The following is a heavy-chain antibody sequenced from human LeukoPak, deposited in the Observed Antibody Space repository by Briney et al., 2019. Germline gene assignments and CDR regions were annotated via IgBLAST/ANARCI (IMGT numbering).Heavy chain of an antibody. CDR3: ARPNNDAFDI. CDR2: FYKSENT. V-gene: IGHV4-59*01. Sequence: PSETLSLTCTVSGGSISDYYWSWVRQPPGKGLEWVGSFYKSENTNYNPSLESRVTISVDTSKNRFFLRLTSVTAADTAMYYCARPNNDAFDIWGQGTMVTVSS. D-gene: IGHD1/OR15-1a*01. CDR1: GGSISDYY. J-gene: IGHJ3*02.